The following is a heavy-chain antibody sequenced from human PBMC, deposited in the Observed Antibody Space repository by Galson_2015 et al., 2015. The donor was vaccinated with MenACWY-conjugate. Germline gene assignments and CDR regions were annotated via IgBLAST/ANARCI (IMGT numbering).Heavy chain of an antibody. D-gene: IGHD6-13*01. CDR1: GFTFSSYS. J-gene: IGHJ1*01. Sequence: SLRLSCAASGFTFSSYSMNWVRQAPGKGLEWVSYISESSSTIVYADSVKGRFTISRDNAKNSLYLQMNSLRAEDTAVYYCASRESSSWYRQYFQHWGQGILVTVSS. CDR2: ISESSSTI. CDR3: ASRESSSWYRQYFQH. V-gene: IGHV3-48*01.